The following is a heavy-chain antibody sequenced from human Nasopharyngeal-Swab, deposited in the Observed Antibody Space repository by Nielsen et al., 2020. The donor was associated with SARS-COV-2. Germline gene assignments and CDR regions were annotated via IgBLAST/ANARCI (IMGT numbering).Heavy chain of an antibody. CDR3: AREGGRFSSTWYYYSYGMDV. Sequence: VRQAPGKGLEWVSYISSSSSTIYYADSVKGRFTISRDNAKNSLYLQMNSLRAEGTAVYYCAREGGRFSSTWYYYSYGMDVWGQGTTVTVSS. D-gene: IGHD6-13*01. V-gene: IGHV3-48*01. CDR2: ISSSSSTI. J-gene: IGHJ6*02.